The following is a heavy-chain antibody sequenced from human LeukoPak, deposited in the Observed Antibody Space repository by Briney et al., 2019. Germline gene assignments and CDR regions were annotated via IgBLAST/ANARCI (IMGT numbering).Heavy chain of an antibody. J-gene: IGHJ5*02. V-gene: IGHV4-38-2*02. CDR1: GYSISSGYY. CDR3: ARGYGDYALPFDP. CDR2: IYHSGST. D-gene: IGHD4-17*01. Sequence: SETLSLTCTVSGYSISSGYYWGWIRQPPGKGLEWIGSIYHSGSTYYNPSLKSRVTISVDTSKNQFSLKLSSVTAADTAVYYCARGYGDYALPFDPWGQGTLVTVSS.